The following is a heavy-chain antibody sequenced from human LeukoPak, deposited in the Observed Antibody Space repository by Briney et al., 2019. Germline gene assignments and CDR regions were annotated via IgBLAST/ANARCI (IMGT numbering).Heavy chain of an antibody. Sequence: PGASLRLSCAASGFTFSSYAMSWVRQAPGKGLEWVSAIGGSGGSTYYADSVKGRFTISRDNSKNTLYLQMNSLRAEDTAVYYCAKVLAVAGSEDYWGQGTLVTVSS. V-gene: IGHV3-23*01. CDR3: AKVLAVAGSEDY. CDR1: GFTFSSYA. D-gene: IGHD6-19*01. CDR2: IGGSGGST. J-gene: IGHJ4*02.